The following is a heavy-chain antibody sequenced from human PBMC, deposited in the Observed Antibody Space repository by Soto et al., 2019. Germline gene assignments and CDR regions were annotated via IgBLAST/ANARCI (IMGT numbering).Heavy chain of an antibody. CDR3: ARDPSGHQPIYRFDP. CDR1: GDSISRNY. J-gene: IGHJ5*02. D-gene: IGHD2-2*01. V-gene: IGHV4-59*01. CDR2: ISYSGST. Sequence: KPSETLSLTCSVSGDSISRNYWGWIRQPPGKGLEWVVSISYSGSTFYNPSLKSRVTISMDTSKNQLPLRLTSVTAADTAVYYCARDPSGHQPIYRFDPWGQGTLVTVSS.